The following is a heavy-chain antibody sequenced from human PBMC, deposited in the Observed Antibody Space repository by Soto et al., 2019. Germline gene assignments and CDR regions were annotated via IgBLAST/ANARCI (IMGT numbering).Heavy chain of an antibody. J-gene: IGHJ4*02. CDR3: AADSVGRDNLDY. D-gene: IGHD1-26*01. CDR1: GSIFTSSA. V-gene: IGHV1-58*01. Sequence: QMQLVQSGPEVKKPGTSVKFSCKASGSIFTSSAVQWVRQANGQRLELIGCIDDGIGNTKNAQEFPERVTLTGYLSTRAAYMELSRLMSEDTAVYYCAADSVGRDNLDYWGQGTLVTVSS. CDR2: IDDGIGNT.